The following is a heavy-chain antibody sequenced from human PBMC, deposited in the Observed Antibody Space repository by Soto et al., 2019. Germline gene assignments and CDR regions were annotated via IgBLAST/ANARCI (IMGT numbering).Heavy chain of an antibody. CDR2: IRSKAYGGTT. J-gene: IGHJ6*02. V-gene: IGHV3-49*04. CDR1: GFTFGDYA. Sequence: GGSLRLSCTASGFTFGDYAMSWVRQAPGKGLEWVGFIRSKAYGGTTEYAASVKGRFTISRDDSKSIAYLQMNSLKTEDTAVYYCNANILTGYYNGYYYYGMEGWGQGTTVTVFS. D-gene: IGHD3-9*01. CDR3: NANILTGYYNGYYYYGMEG.